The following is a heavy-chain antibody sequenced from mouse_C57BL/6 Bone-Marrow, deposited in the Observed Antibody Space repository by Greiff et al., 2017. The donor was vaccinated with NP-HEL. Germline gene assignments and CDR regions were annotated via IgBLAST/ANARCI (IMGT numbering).Heavy chain of an antibody. CDR3: ARGIYYDYDGFAY. Sequence: QVHVKQSGAELARPGASVKLSCKASGYTFTSYGISWVKQRTGQGLEWIGEIYPRSGNTYYNEKFKGKATLTADKSSSTAYMELRSLTSEDSAVYFCARGIYYDYDGFAYWGQGTLVTVSA. V-gene: IGHV1-81*01. CDR2: IYPRSGNT. CDR1: GYTFTSYG. D-gene: IGHD2-4*01. J-gene: IGHJ3*01.